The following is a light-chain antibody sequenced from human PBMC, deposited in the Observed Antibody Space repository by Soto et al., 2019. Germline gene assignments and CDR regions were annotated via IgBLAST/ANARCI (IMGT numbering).Light chain of an antibody. Sequence: EIVMTQSPATLSVSPGERATLSCRASQSVSSNLAWYQQKPGQAPRLLIYGASSRATGIPDRFSGSGSGTDFTLTISRLEPEDFAVYYCQQSYTTPITFGQGTRLEIK. V-gene: IGKV3D-15*01. J-gene: IGKJ5*01. CDR1: QSVSSN. CDR3: QQSYTTPIT. CDR2: GAS.